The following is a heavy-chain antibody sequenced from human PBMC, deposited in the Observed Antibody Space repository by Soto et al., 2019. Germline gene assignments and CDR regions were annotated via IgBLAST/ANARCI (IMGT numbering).Heavy chain of an antibody. CDR3: ARDLAAGNYFDY. V-gene: IGHV3-20*04. J-gene: IGHJ4*02. CDR1: GFPFDDYG. Sequence: PGGSLRLSCAASGFPFDDYGMSWVRPAPGKGLEWVSGINWNGGSTGYADSVKGRFTISRDNAKNSLYLQMNSLRAEDTALYYRARDLAAGNYFDYWGQGTLVTVSS. CDR2: INWNGGST. D-gene: IGHD6-13*01.